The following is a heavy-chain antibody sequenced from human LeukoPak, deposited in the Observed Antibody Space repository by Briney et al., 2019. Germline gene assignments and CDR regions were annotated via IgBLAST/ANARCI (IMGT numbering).Heavy chain of an antibody. V-gene: IGHV3-43D*03. Sequence: GGSLRLSCAASGFTFDDYAVHWVRQASGKGLEWVSHITWDGGSTHYADSVEGRFTISRDNRENSLYLQMNSLRADDTAVYYCARGPNYDILTGWRKTYNAFDKWGQGTVVTVSS. CDR2: ITWDGGST. CDR1: GFTFDDYA. D-gene: IGHD3-9*01. J-gene: IGHJ3*02. CDR3: ARGPNYDILTGWRKTYNAFDK.